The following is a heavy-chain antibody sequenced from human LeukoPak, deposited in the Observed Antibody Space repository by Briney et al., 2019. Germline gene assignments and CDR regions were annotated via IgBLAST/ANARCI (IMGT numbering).Heavy chain of an antibody. J-gene: IGHJ3*02. V-gene: IGHV5-51*01. Sequence: GASLKISCKGSGSRFTSYWIGWVRPMPGKGLEWMGIIYPGDSDTRYSPSFQGQVTISADKSISTAYLQWSSLKASDTAMYYCASKGVVTATSYAFDIWGQGTMVTVSS. D-gene: IGHD2-21*02. CDR3: ASKGVVTATSYAFDI. CDR2: IYPGDSDT. CDR1: GSRFTSYW.